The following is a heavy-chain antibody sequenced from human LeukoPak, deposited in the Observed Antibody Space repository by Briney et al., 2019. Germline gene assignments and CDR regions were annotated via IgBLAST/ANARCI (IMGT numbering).Heavy chain of an antibody. Sequence: ASVKVSCKASGYTFTSYCMHWVRQAPGQGLEWMGIINPSGGSTSYAQKFQGRVTMTRDMSTSTDYMELSSLRSEDTAAYYCARDNSVEDTAWWFDPWGQGTLVTVSS. CDR1: GYTFTSYC. CDR2: INPSGGST. V-gene: IGHV1-46*01. CDR3: ARDNSVEDTAWWFDP. J-gene: IGHJ5*02. D-gene: IGHD4-23*01.